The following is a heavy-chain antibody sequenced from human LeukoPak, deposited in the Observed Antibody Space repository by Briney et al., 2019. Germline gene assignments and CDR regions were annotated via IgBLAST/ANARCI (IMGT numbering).Heavy chain of an antibody. CDR3: ARDPTFCSSTSCPYYYYGMDV. Sequence: SQTLSLTCAISGDSVSSNSAAWNWIRQSPSRGLEWLGRTYYRSKWYNDYAVSVKSRITINPDTSKNQFSLQLNSVTPEDTAVYYCARDPTFCSSTSCPYYYYGMDVWGQGTTVTVSS. J-gene: IGHJ6*02. V-gene: IGHV6-1*01. CDR2: TYYRSKWYN. CDR1: GDSVSSNSAA. D-gene: IGHD2-2*01.